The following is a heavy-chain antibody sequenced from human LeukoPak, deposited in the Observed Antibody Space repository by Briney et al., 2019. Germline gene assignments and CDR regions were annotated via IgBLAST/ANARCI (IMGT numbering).Heavy chain of an antibody. D-gene: IGHD1-14*01. CDR2: INNDGSEK. CDR3: ARSDHGPEY. J-gene: IGHJ4*02. Sequence: GGSLRLSCSASGFSFSDHWMNWVRQAPGQGLEWVAIINNDGSEKHYVDSVKGRFTISRDNAKNSLYLQMNSLRAEDSAVYYCARSDHGPEYWGQGTLVTVSS. V-gene: IGHV3-7*01. CDR1: GFSFSDHW.